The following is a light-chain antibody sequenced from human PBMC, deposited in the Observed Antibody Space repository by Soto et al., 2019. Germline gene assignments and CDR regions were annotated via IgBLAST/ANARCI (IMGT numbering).Light chain of an antibody. CDR3: SSYTISTTRVI. CDR1: SSDVGTYNY. CDR2: EVS. V-gene: IGLV2-14*01. J-gene: IGLJ2*01. Sequence: QSALTQPASVSGSPGQSITISCTGTSSDVGTYNYVSWYQQHPGKAPKLMIYEVSNRPSRFSNRFSGSKSGNTASLTISGLQAEDEADYYCSSYTISTTRVIFGGGTQLTVL.